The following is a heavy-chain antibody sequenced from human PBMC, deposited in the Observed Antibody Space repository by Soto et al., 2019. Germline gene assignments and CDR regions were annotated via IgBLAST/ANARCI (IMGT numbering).Heavy chain of an antibody. D-gene: IGHD4-17*01. Sequence: EVQLLDSGGGLVQPGGSLRLSCAASGFTFSNYAMNWVRQAPGKGREWVSTISGGGGTTYYADSVKGRFTISRDNSKNTLFLQMNSLRAEDTAVYYCAIVPLRPYYFDYWGPGTRVAVSS. CDR3: AIVPLRPYYFDY. V-gene: IGHV3-23*01. J-gene: IGHJ4*02. CDR2: ISGGGGTT. CDR1: GFTFSNYA.